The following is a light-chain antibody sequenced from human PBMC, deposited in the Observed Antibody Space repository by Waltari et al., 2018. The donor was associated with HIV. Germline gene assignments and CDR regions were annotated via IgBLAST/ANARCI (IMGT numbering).Light chain of an antibody. CDR3: ATWDDTLDGPV. J-gene: IGLJ3*02. CDR2: SNS. Sequence: QSVLTQSPSASGTPGQRVTISCSGGTSNIGSNSVSWYQQVPGTAPQLFMFSNSLRPAGGPDRVAGSKSGTSASLAISVLQSEDEADYYCATWDDTLDGPVFGGGTRLTVL. V-gene: IGLV1-44*01. CDR1: TSNIGSNS.